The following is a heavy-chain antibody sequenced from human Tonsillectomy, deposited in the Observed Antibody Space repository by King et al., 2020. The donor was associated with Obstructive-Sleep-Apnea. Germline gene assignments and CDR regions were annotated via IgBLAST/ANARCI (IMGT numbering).Heavy chain of an antibody. D-gene: IGHD6-13*01. CDR2: INHSGST. CDR1: GGSFSDYY. CDR3: ARGSGAASVNWFDP. V-gene: IGHV4-34*01. J-gene: IGHJ5*02. Sequence: VQLQQWGAGLLKPSETLSLTCGVYGGSFSDYYWSWIRQPPGKGLEWIGEINHSGSTNYNPSLKSRVTISVDTSKNQFSLKLSSVTAADTAVYYCARGSGAASVNWFDPRGQGALLTVSS.